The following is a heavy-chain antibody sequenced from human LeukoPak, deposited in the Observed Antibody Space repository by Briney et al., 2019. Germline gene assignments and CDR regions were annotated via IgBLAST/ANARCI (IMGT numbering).Heavy chain of an antibody. CDR2: ISGSGGST. D-gene: IGHD6-25*01. CDR1: GFTFGSYA. V-gene: IGHV3-23*01. J-gene: IGHJ4*02. CDR3: AKAAAGKHSYFDY. Sequence: PGGSLRLSCAASGFTFGSYAMSWVRQAPGKGLEWVSAISGSGGSTYYADSVKGRFTTSRDQSNTTLNPQMNSLRAEDTAVYYCAKAAAGKHSYFDYWGQGTLVTASS.